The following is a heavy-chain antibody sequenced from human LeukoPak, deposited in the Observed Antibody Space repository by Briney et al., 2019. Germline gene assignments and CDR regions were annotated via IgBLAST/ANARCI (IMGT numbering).Heavy chain of an antibody. Sequence: GGSLRLSCAASGFTFSDYYMSWIRQAPGKWLEWVSYISSSGSTIYYADSVKGRFTISRDNAENSLYLQMNSLRAEDTAVYYCARWQPLVFLHNWFDPWGQGTLVTVSS. D-gene: IGHD6-13*01. CDR3: ARWQPLVFLHNWFDP. V-gene: IGHV3-11*04. CDR1: GFTFSDYY. CDR2: ISSSGSTI. J-gene: IGHJ5*02.